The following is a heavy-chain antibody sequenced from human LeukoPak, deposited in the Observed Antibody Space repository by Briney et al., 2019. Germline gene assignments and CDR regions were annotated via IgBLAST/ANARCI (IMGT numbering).Heavy chain of an antibody. CDR1: GFIFSDYY. V-gene: IGHV3-11*05. D-gene: IGHD6-13*01. J-gene: IGHJ5*02. Sequence: PGGSLRLSCAASGFIFSDYYMSWIRQAPGKGLEWVPYISSSSTYTAYADSVQGRFTISRDDAKNSLYLQITSLRAEDTAVYFCARAANTATGTPTLAIDLWGQGTLVTVSS. CDR2: ISSSSTYT. CDR3: ARAANTATGTPTLAIDL.